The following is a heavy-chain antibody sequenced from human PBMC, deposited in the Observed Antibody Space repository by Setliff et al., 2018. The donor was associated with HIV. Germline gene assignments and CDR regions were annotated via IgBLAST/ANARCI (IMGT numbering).Heavy chain of an antibody. CDR1: GFTFSSYW. V-gene: IGHV3-7*01. CDR3: TIVFYGSGSPPFGY. J-gene: IGHJ4*02. CDR2: IKQDGSEK. Sequence: GGSLRLSCAASGFTFSSYWMSWVRQAPGKGLEWVANIKQDGSEKYYVDSVKGRFTISRDNAKNSVYLQMNSLTVEDTAMYYCTIVFYGSGSPPFGYWVQRTLFTVSS. D-gene: IGHD3-10*01.